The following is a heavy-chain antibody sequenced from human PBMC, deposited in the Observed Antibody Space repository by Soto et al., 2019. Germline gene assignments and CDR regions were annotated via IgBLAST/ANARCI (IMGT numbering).Heavy chain of an antibody. CDR3: ARGQRFSDWFDP. D-gene: IGHD3-3*01. V-gene: IGHV4-4*07. J-gene: IGHJ5*02. CDR2: IYSSGNT. Sequence: KASDTLSLTCSVSGGTISGYYWTWIRQPAGKGLEWIGRIYSSGNTKYNPSLQSRVTMSLDTSNNQFSLRLTSVTAADTAVYYCARGQRFSDWFDPWGQGTLVTVSS. CDR1: GGTISGYY.